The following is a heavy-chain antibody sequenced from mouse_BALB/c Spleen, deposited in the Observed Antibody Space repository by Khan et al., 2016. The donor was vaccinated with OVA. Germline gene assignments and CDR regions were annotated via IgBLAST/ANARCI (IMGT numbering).Heavy chain of an antibody. D-gene: IGHD2-14*01. J-gene: IGHJ4*01. Sequence: QIQLVQSGPELKKPGETVRISCKASGYTFTTAGMQWVQKMPGKGLKWIGWINTHSGVPKYAEDFKGRFVFSLETSASTAYLQITNLKNEDTATYFCARGGAAFYRNDGGAMDSWGQVPSVTVSS. CDR2: INTHSGVP. V-gene: IGHV9-4*02. CDR3: ARGGAAFYRNDGGAMDS. CDR1: GYTFTTAG.